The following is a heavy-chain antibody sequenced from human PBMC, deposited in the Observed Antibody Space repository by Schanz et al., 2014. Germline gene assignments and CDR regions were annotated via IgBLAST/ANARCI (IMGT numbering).Heavy chain of an antibody. J-gene: IGHJ6*02. CDR1: GYTFTSYY. D-gene: IGHD3-9*01. CDR2: INPSVGNT. V-gene: IGHV1-46*01. Sequence: QVQLVQSAPEVKKPGASVKVSCEASGYTFTSYYIHWFRQAPGQGLEWMGLINPSVGNTNYAQKFRGRVTMTTDTSTTTVYMELRGLRSDDTAVYYCARETTIITGGAFDVWGQGTTVTVSS. CDR3: ARETTIITGGAFDV.